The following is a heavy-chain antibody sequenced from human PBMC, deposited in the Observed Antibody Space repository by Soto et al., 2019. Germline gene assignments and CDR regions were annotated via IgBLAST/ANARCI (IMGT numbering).Heavy chain of an antibody. D-gene: IGHD3-10*01. CDR3: ARLRMARGVGVDY. V-gene: IGHV4-39*01. Sequence: PSETLSLTCTVSGGSISSSSYYWGWIRQPPGKGLEWIGSIYYSGSTYYNPSLKSRVTISVDTSKNQFSLKLSSVTAADTAVYYCARLRMARGVGVDYWGQGTLVTVSS. J-gene: IGHJ4*02. CDR1: GGSISSSSYY. CDR2: IYYSGST.